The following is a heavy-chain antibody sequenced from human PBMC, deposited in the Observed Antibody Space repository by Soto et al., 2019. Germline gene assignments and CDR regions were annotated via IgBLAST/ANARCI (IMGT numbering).Heavy chain of an antibody. CDR3: ARDVDRTSHLNWFDP. V-gene: IGHV3-33*01. Sequence: PGGSLRLSCEVSGLSLSIYNMHWVRQAPGKGLEWVAVIWYEGITKNYADSVKGRFTISRDSSKNMVYLQMDSLKVEDTAVYYCARDVDRTSHLNWFDPWGQGVMVTVSS. CDR2: IWYEGITK. J-gene: IGHJ5*02. CDR1: GLSLSIYN. D-gene: IGHD5-12*01.